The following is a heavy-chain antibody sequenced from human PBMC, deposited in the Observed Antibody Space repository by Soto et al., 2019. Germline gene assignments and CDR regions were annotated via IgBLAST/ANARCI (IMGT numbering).Heavy chain of an antibody. Sequence: LGGSLRLSCAASGFTFSSYAMSWVRQAPGKGLEWVSAISGGGGNTYYADSVRGRFTLSRNNSKNTLFLQMNSLRGEDTAIYYCAKDRGDGLVMNRFDYWGQGALVTVSS. CDR2: ISGGGGNT. D-gene: IGHD3-9*01. V-gene: IGHV3-23*01. CDR3: AKDRGDGLVMNRFDY. CDR1: GFTFSSYA. J-gene: IGHJ4*02.